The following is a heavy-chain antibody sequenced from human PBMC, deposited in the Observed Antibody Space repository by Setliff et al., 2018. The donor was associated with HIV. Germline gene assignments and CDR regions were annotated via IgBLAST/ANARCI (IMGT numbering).Heavy chain of an antibody. CDR2: IYTSGST. CDR3: ARSPRLRGGHNWFDP. Sequence: SETLSLTCTVSGAFSSISSYHWGWIRQSPGKGLEWIGHIYTSGSTNYNPSLKSRVTISEDTSKHQFSLKLTSVTAADTAVYYCARSPRLRGGHNWFDPWGQGTLVTVSS. V-gene: IGHV4-4*08. CDR1: GAFSSISSYH. J-gene: IGHJ5*02. D-gene: IGHD4-17*01.